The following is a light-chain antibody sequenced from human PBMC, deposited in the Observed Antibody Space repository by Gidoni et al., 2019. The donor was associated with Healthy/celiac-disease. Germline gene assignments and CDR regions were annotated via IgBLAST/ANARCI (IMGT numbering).Light chain of an antibody. CDR2: RNN. J-gene: IGLJ2*01. CDR1: SSNIGSNY. V-gene: IGLV1-47*01. Sequence: QSVLTQPPSAPGPPGQRVTISCSGSSSNIGSNYVYWYQQLPGTAPKLLIYRNNQRPSGVPDRFSGSKSGTSASLAISGLRSEDEADYYCAAWDDSLSGYVVFGGGTKLTVL. CDR3: AAWDDSLSGYVV.